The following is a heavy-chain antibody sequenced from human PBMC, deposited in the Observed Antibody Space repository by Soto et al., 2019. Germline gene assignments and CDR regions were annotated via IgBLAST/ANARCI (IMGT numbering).Heavy chain of an antibody. CDR2: MNPNSGNT. J-gene: IGHJ6*02. Sequence: QVPLVQSGAEVKKPGASVKVSCKASGYTFTSYDINWVRQATGQGLEWMGWMNPNSGNTGYAQKFQGRVTMTRNTSISTAYMELSSLRSEDTAVYYCARTLGHFLEWLSYYYGMDVWGQGTTVTVSS. CDR1: GYTFTSYD. D-gene: IGHD3-3*01. V-gene: IGHV1-8*01. CDR3: ARTLGHFLEWLSYYYGMDV.